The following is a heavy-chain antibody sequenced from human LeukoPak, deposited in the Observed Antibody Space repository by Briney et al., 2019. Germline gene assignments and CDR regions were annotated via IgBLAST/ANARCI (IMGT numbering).Heavy chain of an antibody. CDR3: ARLGHSHPPTYYGMDV. D-gene: IGHD5-12*01. V-gene: IGHV4-34*01. Sequence: SETLSLTCAVYGGSFSGYYWSWIRQPPGKGLEWIGEIKHSGSTNYNPSLRSRVTISVDTSKKQFSLKLSSVTAADTAVYHCARLGHSHPPTYYGMDVWGKGTTVTVSS. J-gene: IGHJ6*04. CDR2: IKHSGST. CDR1: GGSFSGYY.